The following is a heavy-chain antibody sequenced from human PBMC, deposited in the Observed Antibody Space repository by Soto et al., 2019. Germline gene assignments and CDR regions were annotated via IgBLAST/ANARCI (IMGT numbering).Heavy chain of an antibody. D-gene: IGHD3-3*01. Sequence: GESLKISCKGSGYSFTSYWISWVRQMPGKGLEWMGRIDPSDSYTNYSPSFQGHVTISADKSISTAYLQWSSLKASDTAMYYCARHYFDFWSGYPPTDVWGQGTTVTVSS. CDR1: GYSFTSYW. CDR3: ARHYFDFWSGYPPTDV. V-gene: IGHV5-10-1*01. CDR2: IDPSDSYT. J-gene: IGHJ6*02.